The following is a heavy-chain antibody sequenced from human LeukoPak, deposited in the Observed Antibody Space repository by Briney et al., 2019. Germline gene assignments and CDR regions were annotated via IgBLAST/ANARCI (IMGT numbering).Heavy chain of an antibody. CDR3: ARGEYGSGSYHIDY. D-gene: IGHD3-10*01. CDR1: GFTFSSYG. V-gene: IGHV3-21*01. Sequence: AGGTLRLSCAASGFTFSSYGMNWVRQAPGKGLEWVSFISSSSSYIYYADSVKGRFTISRDNAKNSLYLQMNSLRAEDTAVYYCARGEYGSGSYHIDYWGQGTLVTVSS. J-gene: IGHJ4*02. CDR2: ISSSSSYI.